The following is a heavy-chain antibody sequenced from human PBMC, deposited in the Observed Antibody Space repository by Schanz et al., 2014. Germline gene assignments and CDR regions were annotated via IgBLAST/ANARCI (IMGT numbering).Heavy chain of an antibody. CDR1: FSTFSSSS. D-gene: IGHD2-21*01. CDR2: ISGGGGGYR. J-gene: IGHJ2*01. CDR3: AKGQGAVINNWYFDL. V-gene: IGHV3-23*01. Sequence: EVQLLESGGGLVQPGGSLRLPFAVSFSTFSSSSLLFVRHAPGKGLEWVSTISGGGGGYRPYADSVKGRFTISRDNSINTLSLQMNSLSADDTAVYYCAKGQGAVINNWYFDLWGRGTLVTVSS.